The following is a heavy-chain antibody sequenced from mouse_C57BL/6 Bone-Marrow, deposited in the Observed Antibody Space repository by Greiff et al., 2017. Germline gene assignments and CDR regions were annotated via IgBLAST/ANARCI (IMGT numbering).Heavy chain of an antibody. CDR2: IHPNSGST. V-gene: IGHV1-64*01. CDR3: ARGWRLLFAY. J-gene: IGHJ3*01. Sequence: VQRVESGAELVKPGASVKLSCKASGYTFTSYWMHWVKQRPGQGLEWIGMIHPNSGSTNYNEKFKSKATLTVDKSSSTAYMQLSSLTSEDSAVYYCARGWRLLFAYWGQGTLVTVSA. CDR1: GYTFTSYW. D-gene: IGHD2-13*01.